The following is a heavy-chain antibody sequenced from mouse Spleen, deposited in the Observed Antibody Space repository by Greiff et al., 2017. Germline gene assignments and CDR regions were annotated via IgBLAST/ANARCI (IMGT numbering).Heavy chain of an antibody. Sequence: QVQLQQSGPELVRPGASVKMSCKASGYTFTSYWIHWVKQRPGQGLEWIGWIYPGSGNTKYNEKFKGKATLTADTSSSTAYMQLSSLTSEDSAVYYCARSGWDAGGDYWGQGTTLTVSS. CDR3: ARSGWDAGGDY. V-gene: IGHV1-66*01. CDR2: IYPGSGNT. CDR1: GYTFTSYW. D-gene: IGHD4-1*01. J-gene: IGHJ2*01.